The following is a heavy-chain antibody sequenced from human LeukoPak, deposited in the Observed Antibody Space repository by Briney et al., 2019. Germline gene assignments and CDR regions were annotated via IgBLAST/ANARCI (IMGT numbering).Heavy chain of an antibody. V-gene: IGHV3-33*06. CDR1: GVTFSTYA. Sequence: GGXLRLSCAASGVTFSTYARHWVRQAPGKGLEWVAVIWYDGSNKYYADSVKGRFTISRDNSKNTLYLQMNSLRAEDTAVYYCAKGKGNYYDRSGYYVLDYWGQGTLVTVSS. D-gene: IGHD3-22*01. CDR2: IWYDGSNK. J-gene: IGHJ4*02. CDR3: AKGKGNYYDRSGYYVLDY.